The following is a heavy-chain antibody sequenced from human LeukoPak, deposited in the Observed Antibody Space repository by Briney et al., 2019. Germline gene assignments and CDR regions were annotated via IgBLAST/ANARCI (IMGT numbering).Heavy chain of an antibody. CDR1: GFTFDDYG. V-gene: IGHV3-20*04. J-gene: IGHJ6*03. CDR3: ARVTDYSTYYMDV. Sequence: GGSLRLSCAASGFTFDDYGMSWVRHAPGKGLEWVSGINWNGGSTGYADSVKGRFTISRDNAKDSLYLQMNSLRAEDTALYYCARVTDYSTYYMDVWGKGTTVTVSS. D-gene: IGHD4-11*01. CDR2: INWNGGST.